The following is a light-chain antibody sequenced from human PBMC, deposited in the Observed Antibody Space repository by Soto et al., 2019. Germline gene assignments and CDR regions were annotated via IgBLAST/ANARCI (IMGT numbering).Light chain of an antibody. Sequence: QSALTQPASVSGSPGQSITISCTGTSRDIGFYNYVSWYQQYPGKALNLLIYGVTNRPSGVSYRFSGYKSGSTASLTISGLRDEDEADYYCSSYSTSFFYVFGTGTKGTVL. J-gene: IGLJ1*01. CDR3: SSYSTSFFYV. CDR2: GVT. V-gene: IGLV2-14*03. CDR1: SRDIGFYNY.